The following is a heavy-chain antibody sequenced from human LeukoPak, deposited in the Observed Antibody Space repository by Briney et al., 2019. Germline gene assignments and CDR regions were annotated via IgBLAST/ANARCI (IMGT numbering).Heavy chain of an antibody. J-gene: IGHJ4*02. CDR3: AKGLAMIEI. Sequence: GGSLRLSCAASGITFSTYTMSWVRQAPGKGLEWVSGITGSGVTTFYANSVKGRGTISRDNSTGTLYLLIHSLRAGDTAIYYCAKGLAMIEIWGQGTLVTVSS. D-gene: IGHD3-22*01. V-gene: IGHV3-23*01. CDR1: GITFSTYT. CDR2: ITGSGVTT.